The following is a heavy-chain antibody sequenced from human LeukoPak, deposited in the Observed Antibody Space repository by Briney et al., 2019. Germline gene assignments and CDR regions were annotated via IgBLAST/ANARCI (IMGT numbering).Heavy chain of an antibody. CDR1: GYTFTSYG. J-gene: IGHJ6*03. D-gene: IGHD5-12*01. CDR3: ARGDSGYDHFYHMDV. Sequence: ATVKVSCKASGYTFTSYGISWVRQAPGQGLEWMGWINPNSGGTNYAQKFQGRVTMTRDMSISTAYMELSRLIFDDTAVYYCARGDSGYDHFYHMDVWGKGTTVTISS. CDR2: INPNSGGT. V-gene: IGHV1-2*02.